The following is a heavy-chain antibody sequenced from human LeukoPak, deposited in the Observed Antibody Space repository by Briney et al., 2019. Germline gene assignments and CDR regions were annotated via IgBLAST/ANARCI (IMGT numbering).Heavy chain of an antibody. Sequence: GASVKVSCKASGGTFSSYAISWVRQAPGQGLEWMGRIIPILGIPNYAQKFQGRVTITADKSTNTAYMELRSLRSEDTAVYYCAFVDFDYWGQGTLVTVSS. J-gene: IGHJ4*02. D-gene: IGHD3-3*01. CDR3: AFVDFDY. CDR1: GGTFSSYA. CDR2: IIPILGIP. V-gene: IGHV1-69*04.